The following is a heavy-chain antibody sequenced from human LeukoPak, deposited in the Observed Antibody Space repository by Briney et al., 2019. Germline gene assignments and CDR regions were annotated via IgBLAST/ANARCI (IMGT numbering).Heavy chain of an antibody. CDR3: ARDLGMTTVTTDAFDI. D-gene: IGHD4-17*01. J-gene: IGHJ3*02. V-gene: IGHV4-30-4*01. CDR1: GGSISSGDYY. Sequence: SQTRSLTCTVSGGSISSGDYYWSWIRQPPGKGLEWIGYIYYSGSTYYNPSLRSRVTISVDTSKNQFSLKLSSVTAADTAVYYCARDLGMTTVTTDAFDIWGQGTMVTVSS. CDR2: IYYSGST.